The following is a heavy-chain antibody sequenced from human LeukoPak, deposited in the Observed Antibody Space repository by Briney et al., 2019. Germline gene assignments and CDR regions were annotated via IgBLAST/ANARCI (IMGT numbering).Heavy chain of an antibody. D-gene: IGHD2-8*01. Sequence: GGSLRLSCAAFGFPFSTYNINWVRQAPGKGLEWVSLISSRSTYTYYADSVKGRFAISRDDAKNSLYLQINNLRAEDTAVYYCASAGGDVSNAFGASDIWGQGTMVTVSS. CDR1: GFPFSTYN. J-gene: IGHJ3*02. CDR2: ISSRSTYT. CDR3: ASAGGDVSNAFGASDI. V-gene: IGHV3-21*01.